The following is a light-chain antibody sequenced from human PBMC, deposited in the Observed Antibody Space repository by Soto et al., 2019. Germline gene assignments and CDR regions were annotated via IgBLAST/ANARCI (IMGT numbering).Light chain of an antibody. V-gene: IGLV2-8*01. J-gene: IGLJ1*01. CDR2: EVN. CDR1: SSDVADYQY. CDR3: SSYAGSSTYV. Sequence: QSALTQPPSASGSPGQSVTISCTGTSSDVADYQYVSWYQQHPGKAPKLMIYEVNKRPSGIPDRFSGSKSGSTASLTVSGLQPADEADYYCSSYAGSSTYVFGTGTKLTVL.